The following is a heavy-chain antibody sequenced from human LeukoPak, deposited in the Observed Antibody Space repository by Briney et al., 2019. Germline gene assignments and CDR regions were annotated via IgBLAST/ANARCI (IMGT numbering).Heavy chain of an antibody. CDR1: GGSFSGYY. D-gene: IGHD3-10*01. CDR3: ARHVPDFYYGSGSYRVHVEQYYYYYYMDV. Sequence: PWETLSLTLAVFGGSFSGYYWNWIRQPPGKGLEWIGKINSSRNTNYNPSLKGRITISVDTSQHQFSLKLSSVTAADTAVYYCARHVPDFYYGSGSYRVHVEQYYYYYYMDVWGKGTTVTISS. J-gene: IGHJ6*03. V-gene: IGHV4-34*01. CDR2: INSSRNT.